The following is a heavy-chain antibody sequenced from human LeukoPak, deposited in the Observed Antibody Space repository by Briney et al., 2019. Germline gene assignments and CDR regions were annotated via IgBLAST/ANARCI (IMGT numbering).Heavy chain of an antibody. D-gene: IGHD5-18*01. CDR1: GGSISSSNW. V-gene: IGHV4-4*02. Sequence: PSGTLSLTCAVSGGSISSSNWWSWVRQPPGKGLEWIGEIYHSGSTNYNPSLKSRVTISVDKSKNQFSLKLTSATAADTAVYYCARGRYTYGNAFDYWGQGTLVTVSS. CDR3: ARGRYTYGNAFDY. CDR2: IYHSGST. J-gene: IGHJ4*02.